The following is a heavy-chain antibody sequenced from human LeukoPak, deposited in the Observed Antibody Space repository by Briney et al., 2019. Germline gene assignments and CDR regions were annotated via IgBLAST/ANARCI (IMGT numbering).Heavy chain of an antibody. CDR1: GYTFTSYG. V-gene: IGHV1-18*01. CDR3: ARGWGSEDAFDI. D-gene: IGHD7-27*01. CDR2: ISAYNGNT. J-gene: IGHJ3*02. Sequence: ASVKVSCKASGYTFTSYGISWVRQAPGQGLEWMGWISAYNGNTNYAQKLQGRVTMTTDTSTSTAYMELSSPRSEDTAVYYCARGWGSEDAFDIWGQGTMVTVSS.